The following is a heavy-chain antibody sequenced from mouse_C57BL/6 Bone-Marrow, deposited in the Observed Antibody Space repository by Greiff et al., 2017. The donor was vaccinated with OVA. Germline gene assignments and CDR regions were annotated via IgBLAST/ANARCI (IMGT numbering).Heavy chain of an antibody. J-gene: IGHJ4*01. CDR2: FYPGRGSI. CDR1: GYTFTEYA. CDR3: ARHEGRLRRGGHMDY. Sequence: QVQLQQSGAELVKPGASVKLSCTASGYTFTEYAIHWVQQRSGQGLEWIGWFYPGRGSIKYTEKFKDKATLSADKSSSTVYMELSRLTSEDSAVYFGARHEGRLRRGGHMDYWGQGTSVTVSS. V-gene: IGHV1-62-2*01. D-gene: IGHD2-4*01.